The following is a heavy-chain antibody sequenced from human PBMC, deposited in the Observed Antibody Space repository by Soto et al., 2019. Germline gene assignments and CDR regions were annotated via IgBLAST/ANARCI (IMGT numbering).Heavy chain of an antibody. CDR2: ISAYNGNT. J-gene: IGHJ5*02. V-gene: IGHV1-18*01. CDR1: GYTFTSYG. CDR3: ARDGAVGYCSSTSCRVSWFDP. Sequence: QVQLVQSGAEVKKPGASVKVSCKASGYTFTSYGISWVRQAPGQGLEWMGWISAYNGNTNYAQKLQGIVTMTTDTSPSTAYMELRSLRSDDTAVYYCARDGAVGYCSSTSCRVSWFDPWGQGTLVTVSS. D-gene: IGHD2-2*01.